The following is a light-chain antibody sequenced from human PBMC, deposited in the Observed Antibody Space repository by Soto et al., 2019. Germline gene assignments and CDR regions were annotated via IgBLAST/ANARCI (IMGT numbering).Light chain of an antibody. CDR1: QTITSAY. Sequence: DIVLTQSPGTLSLSPGERATLSCRASQTITSAYFAWYNQKPGQPPRLLISGTSSRATGIPDRFSGSGSATEVSLIIRRVEPEDFGVYYCQQYGSTHLYSFGQGTKLEIK. CDR2: GTS. V-gene: IGKV3-20*01. CDR3: QQYGSTHLYS. J-gene: IGKJ2*01.